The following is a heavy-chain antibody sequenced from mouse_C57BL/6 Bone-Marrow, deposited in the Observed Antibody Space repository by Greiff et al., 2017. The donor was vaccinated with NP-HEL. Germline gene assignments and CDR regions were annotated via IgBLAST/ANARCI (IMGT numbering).Heavy chain of an antibody. CDR2: ISDGGSYT. V-gene: IGHV5-4*01. Sequence: EVKLVESGGGLVKPGGSLKLSCAASGFTFSSYAMSLVRHTPETRLEWVATISDGGSYTYYPDNVKGRFTISRDNAKNNLYLQMSHLKSKDTAMYYCARDNGYRFAYWGQGTLVTVSA. CDR1: GFTFSSYA. CDR3: ARDNGYRFAY. D-gene: IGHD2-2*01. J-gene: IGHJ3*01.